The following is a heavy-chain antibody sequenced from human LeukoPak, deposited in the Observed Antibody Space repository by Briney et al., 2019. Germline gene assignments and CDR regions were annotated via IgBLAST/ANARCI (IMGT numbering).Heavy chain of an antibody. CDR3: ARGPDSPSYYYYMDV. CDR2: IYYSGST. V-gene: IGHV4-59*08. Sequence: SETLSLTCTVSGGSISSYYWSWIRQPPGKGLEWIGDIYYSGSTNYHPSLKSRVTISVDTSKNQFSLKLSSVTAADTAVYYCARGPDSPSYYYYMDVWGKGTTVTVSS. D-gene: IGHD3-10*01. CDR1: GGSISSYY. J-gene: IGHJ6*03.